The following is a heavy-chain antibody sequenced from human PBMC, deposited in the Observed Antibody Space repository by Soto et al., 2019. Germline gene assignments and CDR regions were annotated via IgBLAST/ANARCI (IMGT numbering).Heavy chain of an antibody. J-gene: IGHJ4*02. CDR3: ARPKIESLGPFDY. D-gene: IGHD1-26*01. CDR2: ISSHGDTT. V-gene: IGHV3-23*01. Sequence: GGSLRLSCEASGFLFSSYAMNWVRQAPGKGLEWVSSISSHGDTTYYAESVRGRFTISRDNSKNTLFLQMNSLRAEDTAVYYCARPKIESLGPFDYWGQGTLVTVSS. CDR1: GFLFSSYA.